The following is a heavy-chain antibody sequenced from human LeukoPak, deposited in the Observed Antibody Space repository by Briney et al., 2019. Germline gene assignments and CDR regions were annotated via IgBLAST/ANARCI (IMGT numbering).Heavy chain of an antibody. Sequence: GGSLRFSCVASGFTFSSYWMHWVRQAPGKGLVWVSRINGDGRSPSYADSVRGRFTISRDNAKNTLYLQMNSLRAEDTALYYCARDQLYCTGGYCYFDSWGQGTLVTVSS. D-gene: IGHD2-8*02. V-gene: IGHV3-74*01. CDR1: GFTFSSYW. J-gene: IGHJ4*02. CDR2: INGDGRSP. CDR3: ARDQLYCTGGYCYFDS.